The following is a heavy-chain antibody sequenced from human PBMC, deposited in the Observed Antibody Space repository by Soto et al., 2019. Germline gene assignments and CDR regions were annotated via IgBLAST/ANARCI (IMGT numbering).Heavy chain of an antibody. D-gene: IGHD7-27*01. CDR3: AREMGKGGGYFDY. Sequence: ESGGGLVKPGGSLRLSCAASGFTFSSYSMNWVRQAPGKGLEWVSSISSSSSYIYYADSVKGRFTISRDNAKNSLYLQMNSLRAEDTAVYYCAREMGKGGGYFDYWGQGTLVTVSS. J-gene: IGHJ4*02. CDR1: GFTFSSYS. V-gene: IGHV3-21*01. CDR2: ISSSSSYI.